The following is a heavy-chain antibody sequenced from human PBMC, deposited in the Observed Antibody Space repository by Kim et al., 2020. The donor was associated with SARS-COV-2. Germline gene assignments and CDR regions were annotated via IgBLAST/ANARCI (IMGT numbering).Heavy chain of an antibody. CDR3: ARARKVGATVYYYYMDV. V-gene: IGHV1-69*04. J-gene: IGHJ6*03. D-gene: IGHD1-26*01. Sequence: FQGRVTITADKSTSTAYMELSSLRSEDTAVYYCARARKVGATVYYYYMDVWGKGTTVTVSS.